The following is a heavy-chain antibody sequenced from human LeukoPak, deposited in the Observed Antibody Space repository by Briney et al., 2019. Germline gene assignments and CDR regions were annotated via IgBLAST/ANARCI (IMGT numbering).Heavy chain of an antibody. D-gene: IGHD1-14*01. CDR1: GGSISSSTCY. Sequence: SETLSLTCTVSGGSISSSTCYWGWIRQPPGKGLEWIGTICYSGSTYYNPSLKSRVTMSVDTSKNQFSLKLSSVTAADTAVYYCVKDRGNHVTDYWGQGTLVTVSS. CDR2: ICYSGST. V-gene: IGHV4-39*07. J-gene: IGHJ4*02. CDR3: VKDRGNHVTDY.